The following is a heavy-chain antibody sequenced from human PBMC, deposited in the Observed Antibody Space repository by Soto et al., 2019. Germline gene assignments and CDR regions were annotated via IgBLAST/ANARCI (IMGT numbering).Heavy chain of an antibody. J-gene: IGHJ5*02. Sequence: ASVKVSCKASGYTFTSYGISWVRQAPGQGLEWMGWISAYNGNTNYAQKLQGRVTMTTDTSTSTAYMELRSLRSDDTAVYYCARGSLLRYFEWLKFDPWGQGTLVTVSS. CDR3: ARGSLLRYFEWLKFDP. CDR1: GYTFTSYG. V-gene: IGHV1-18*01. CDR2: ISAYNGNT. D-gene: IGHD3-9*01.